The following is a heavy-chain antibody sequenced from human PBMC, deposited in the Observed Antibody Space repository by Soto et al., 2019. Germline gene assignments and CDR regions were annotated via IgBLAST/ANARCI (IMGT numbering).Heavy chain of an antibody. J-gene: IGHJ6*02. Sequence: SETLSLTCTVSGGSISSSSYYWGWIRQPPGKGLEWIGSIYYSGSTYYNPSLKSRVTISVDTSKNQFSLRLSSVTAADTAVYYCARGKVETATFRTWYYGMDVWGQGTTVTVSS. V-gene: IGHV4-39*07. CDR2: IYYSGST. CDR3: ARGKVETATFRTWYYGMDV. CDR1: GGSISSSSYY. D-gene: IGHD6-25*01.